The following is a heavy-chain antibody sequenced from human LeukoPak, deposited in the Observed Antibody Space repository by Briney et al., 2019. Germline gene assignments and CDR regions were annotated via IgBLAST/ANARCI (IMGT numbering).Heavy chain of an antibody. Sequence: GGSLRLSCAASGFTFSSYSMNWVRQAPGKGLEWVSSISSSSSYIYYADSVKGRFTIFRDNAKNSLYLQMNSLRAEDTAVYYCAREDKAAPRRFDYWGQGTLVTVSS. CDR3: AREDKAAPRRFDY. V-gene: IGHV3-21*01. J-gene: IGHJ4*02. CDR2: ISSSSSYI. D-gene: IGHD5-18*01. CDR1: GFTFSSYS.